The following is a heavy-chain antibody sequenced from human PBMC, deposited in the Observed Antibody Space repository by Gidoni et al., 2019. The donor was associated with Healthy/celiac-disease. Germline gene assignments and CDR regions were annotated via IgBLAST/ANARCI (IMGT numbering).Heavy chain of an antibody. D-gene: IGHD4-17*01. J-gene: IGHJ4*02. V-gene: IGHV3-48*03. CDR1: GFTFSSYE. Sequence: EVQLVESGGGLVQPGGSLRLSCAASGFTFSSYEMNWVRQAPGKGLEWVSYISSSGSTIYYADSVKGRFTISRDNAKNSLYLQMNSLRAEDTAVYYCARHDYGGNLRPPPLDYWGQGTLVTVSS. CDR3: ARHDYGGNLRPPPLDY. CDR2: ISSSGSTI.